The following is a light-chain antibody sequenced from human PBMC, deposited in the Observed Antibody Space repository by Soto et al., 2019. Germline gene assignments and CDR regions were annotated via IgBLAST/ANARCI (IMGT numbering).Light chain of an antibody. V-gene: IGKV1-27*01. CDR2: AAS. J-gene: IGKJ1*01. Sequence: DIQMTQSPSSLSASVGDRVTITCRASQGIIKYVAWYQQKPGKVPKLLIYAASTLQSGVPSRFSGSGSGTDFTLTISSLQPEDVATYYCQKYNSAPWTFGQGTKGEIK. CDR1: QGIIKY. CDR3: QKYNSAPWT.